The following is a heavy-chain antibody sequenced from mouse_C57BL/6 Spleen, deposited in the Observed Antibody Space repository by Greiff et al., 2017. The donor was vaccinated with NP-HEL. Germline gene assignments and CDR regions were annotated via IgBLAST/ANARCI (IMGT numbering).Heavy chain of an antibody. V-gene: IGHV1-26*01. CDR3: ARCHGSSYGWYFDV. CDR1: GYTFTDYY. J-gene: IGHJ1*03. D-gene: IGHD1-1*01. Sequence: EVQLQQSGPELVKPGASVKISCKASGYTFTDYYMNWVKQSHGKSLEWIGDINPNNGGTSYNQKFKGKATLTVDKSSSTAYMELRSLTSEDSAVYYCARCHGSSYGWYFDVWGTGTTVTVSS. CDR2: INPNNGGT.